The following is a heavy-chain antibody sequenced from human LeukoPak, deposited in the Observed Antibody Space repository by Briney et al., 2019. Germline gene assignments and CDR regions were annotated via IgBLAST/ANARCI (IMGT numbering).Heavy chain of an antibody. CDR2: IIPIFSTA. CDR3: ARDLNGFDP. V-gene: IGHV1-69*01. Sequence: SATVTSKASAGTFSSYAISSVRQAPGQRLEWMGGIIPIFSTANYEQKFQGRVTITADESTSTAYMELSSLRSEDTAVYYCARDLNGFDPWGQGTLVTVSS. CDR1: AGTFSSYA. J-gene: IGHJ5*02.